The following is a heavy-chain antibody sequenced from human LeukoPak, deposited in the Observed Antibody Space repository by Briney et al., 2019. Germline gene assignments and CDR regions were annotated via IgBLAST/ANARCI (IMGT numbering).Heavy chain of an antibody. D-gene: IGHD1-14*01. Sequence: SETLSLTCAVYGGSFSGYYWSWIRQPPGKGLEWIGEINHSGSTNYNPSLKSRVTISVDTSKNQFSLKLSSVTAADTAVYYCARRSRSHHRNWFDPWGHGTLVTVSS. J-gene: IGHJ5*02. CDR2: INHSGST. CDR3: ARRSRSHHRNWFDP. V-gene: IGHV4-34*01. CDR1: GGSFSGYY.